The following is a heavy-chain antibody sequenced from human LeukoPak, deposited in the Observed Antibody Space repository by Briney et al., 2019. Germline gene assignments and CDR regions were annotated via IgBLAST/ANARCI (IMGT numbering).Heavy chain of an antibody. V-gene: IGHV3-33*01. D-gene: IGHD3-10*01. CDR3: VRDRGSTNYFDY. Sequence: GGSLRLSCAASGFTFSSYGMHWVRQAPGKGLEWVAIIWYDGNNKYYADSLKGRSTISRDNSKNTLYLQINSLRAEDTAVYFCVRDRGSTNYFDYWGQGALVTVSS. J-gene: IGHJ4*02. CDR2: IWYDGNNK. CDR1: GFTFSSYG.